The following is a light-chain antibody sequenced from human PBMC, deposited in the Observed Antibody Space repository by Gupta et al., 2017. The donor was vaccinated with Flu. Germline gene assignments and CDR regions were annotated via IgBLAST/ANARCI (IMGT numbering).Light chain of an antibody. Sequence: EIVLTQSQATRSLPLAERATLPCSASQSVSSYLAWYQQKPGQAPRLLIYDASNRATGIPARFSGSGSGTDFTLTISSLEAEDFAVYYCQQRSNWPHTFGQGTKLEIK. CDR2: DAS. CDR3: QQRSNWPHT. CDR1: QSVSSY. V-gene: IGKV3-11*01. J-gene: IGKJ2*01.